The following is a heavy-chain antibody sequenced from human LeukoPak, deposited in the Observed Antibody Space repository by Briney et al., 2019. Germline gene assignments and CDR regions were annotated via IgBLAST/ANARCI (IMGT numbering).Heavy chain of an antibody. V-gene: IGHV3-30-3*01. D-gene: IGHD2-15*01. CDR3: ATARHIVVVVAALDY. CDR1: GFTFSTYT. Sequence: GGSLRLSCAASGFTFSTYTMHWVRQAPGKGLEWVAVISYDGSNKYYADSVKGRFTISRDNSKNTLYLQMSSLRVEDTAVYYCATARHIVVVVAALDYWGQGTLVTVSS. J-gene: IGHJ4*02. CDR2: ISYDGSNK.